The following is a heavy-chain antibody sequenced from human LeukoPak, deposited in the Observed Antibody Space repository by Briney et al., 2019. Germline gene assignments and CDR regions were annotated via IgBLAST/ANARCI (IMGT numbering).Heavy chain of an antibody. CDR2: IKQDGSEK. J-gene: IGHJ3*02. V-gene: IGHV3-7*01. CDR1: GFAFSSYW. D-gene: IGHD5-12*01. CDR3: AKPITITGATDGFDI. Sequence: GGSLRLSCAASGFAFSSYWMNWIRQAPWKGLEWVANIKQDGSEKYYLDSVEGRFTISRDNAKNLLYLQMSNLRAEDTAVYYCAKPITITGATDGFDIWGQGAKVIVSS.